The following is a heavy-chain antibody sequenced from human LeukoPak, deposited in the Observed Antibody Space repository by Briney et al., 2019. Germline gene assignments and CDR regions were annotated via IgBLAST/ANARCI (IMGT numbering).Heavy chain of an antibody. V-gene: IGHV3-74*01. CDR2: INSDGSST. J-gene: IGHJ4*02. CDR1: GFTFSSYW. Sequence: GGSPRLSCAASGFTFSSYWMHWVRQAPGKGLAWVSRINSDGSSTSYADSVKGRFTISRDNAKNTLYLQMNSLRAEDTAVYYCARGGYSYAGLYYFDYWGQGTLVTVSS. D-gene: IGHD5-18*01. CDR3: ARGGYSYAGLYYFDY.